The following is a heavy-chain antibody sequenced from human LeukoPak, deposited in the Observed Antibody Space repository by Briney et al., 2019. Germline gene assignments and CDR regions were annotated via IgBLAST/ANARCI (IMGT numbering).Heavy chain of an antibody. Sequence: GASVKVSCKASGYTFTGYYMHWVRQAPGQGLEWMGWINPNSGGTNYAQKFQGRVTMTRDTSTSTAYMELTSLRSDDTAVYYCARDPSSSWYDYWGQGTLVTVSS. V-gene: IGHV1-2*02. D-gene: IGHD6-13*01. CDR1: GYTFTGYY. J-gene: IGHJ4*02. CDR3: ARDPSSSWYDY. CDR2: INPNSGGT.